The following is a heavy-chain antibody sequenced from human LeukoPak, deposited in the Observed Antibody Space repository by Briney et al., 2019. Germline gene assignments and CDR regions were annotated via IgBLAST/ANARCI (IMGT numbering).Heavy chain of an antibody. J-gene: IGHJ6*03. D-gene: IGHD3-16*01. CDR3: ARRGKIYYYYMDV. CDR2: INPNSGGT. V-gene: IGHV1-2*02. Sequence: GGSVKVSCKASGYTFTGYYMHWVRQAPGQGLEWMGWINPNSGGTNYAQKFQGRVTMTRDTSISTAYMELSRLRSDDTAVYYCARRGKIYYYYMDVWGKGTTVTVSS. CDR1: GYTFTGYY.